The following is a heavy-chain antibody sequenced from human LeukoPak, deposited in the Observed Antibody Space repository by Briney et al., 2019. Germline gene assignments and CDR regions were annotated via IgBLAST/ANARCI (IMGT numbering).Heavy chain of an antibody. V-gene: IGHV3-48*04. CDR1: GFTFSSYS. D-gene: IGHD6-13*01. CDR2: ISSSSSTI. Sequence: GGSLRLSCAASGFTFSSYSMNWVRQAPGKGLEWVSYISSSSSTIYYADSVKGRFTISRDNAKNLLYLQMNSLRAEDTAVYYCARDAAIVSHTEHYGYSSSWYGEWFDPWGQGTLVTVSS. CDR3: ARDAAIVSHTEHYGYSSSWYGEWFDP. J-gene: IGHJ5*02.